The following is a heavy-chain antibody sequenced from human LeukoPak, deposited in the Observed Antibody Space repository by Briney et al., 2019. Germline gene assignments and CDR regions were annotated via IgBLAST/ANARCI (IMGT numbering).Heavy chain of an antibody. V-gene: IGHV4/OR15-8*01. CDR2: VYHSGGA. CDR3: AYNRNFALDY. J-gene: IGHJ4*02. Sequence: PSETLSLTCAVSGASIASHSWWSWVRQPPGKGLEWIGEVYHSGGANYKPSPKSRVTISVDTSRNHFSLKLTSVTAADTAVYFCAYNRNFALDYWGQGTLVTVSS. CDR1: GASIASHSW. D-gene: IGHD1-14*01.